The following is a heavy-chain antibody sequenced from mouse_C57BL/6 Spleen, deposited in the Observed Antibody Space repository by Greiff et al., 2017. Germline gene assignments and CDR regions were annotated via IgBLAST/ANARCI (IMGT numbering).Heavy chain of an antibody. Sequence: EVKLVESGGDLVKPGGSLKLSCAASGFTFSSYGMSWVRQTPDKRLEWVATISSGGSYTYYPDSVKGRFTISRDNAKNTLYLQMSSLKSEDTAMYYCATRLTGAPFDYWGQGTTLTVSS. D-gene: IGHD4-1*01. CDR2: ISSGGSYT. CDR1: GFTFSSYG. CDR3: ATRLTGAPFDY. J-gene: IGHJ2*01. V-gene: IGHV5-6*01.